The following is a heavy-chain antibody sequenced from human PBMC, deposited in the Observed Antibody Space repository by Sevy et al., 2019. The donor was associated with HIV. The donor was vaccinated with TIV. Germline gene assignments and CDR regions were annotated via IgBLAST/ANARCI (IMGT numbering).Heavy chain of an antibody. CDR1: GFTLSTYG. V-gene: IGHV3-33*01. Sequence: GGSLRLSCAASGFTLSTYGMHWVRQAPGKGLEWVAVIWFDGSNTYYADSVKGRFTISRDIAKNTLHLQTNSLRVEDTAVYYCARDLEFYDYGDYGPAFMPDYWGQGTLVTVSS. D-gene: IGHD4-17*01. CDR2: IWFDGSNT. CDR3: ARDLEFYDYGDYGPAFMPDY. J-gene: IGHJ4*02.